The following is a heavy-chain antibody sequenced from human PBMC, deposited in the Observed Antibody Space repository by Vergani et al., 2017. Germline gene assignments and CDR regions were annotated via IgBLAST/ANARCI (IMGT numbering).Heavy chain of an antibody. Sequence: QLQLQESGPGLVKPSETLSLTCTVSGGSISSSSYYWGWIRQPPGKGLEWIGSIYYSGSTYYNPSLKSRVTISVDTSKNQFSLKLSSVTAADTAVYYCAKENYYDSSGYYYAPYYFDYWGQGTLVTVSS. D-gene: IGHD3-22*01. V-gene: IGHV4-39*02. CDR3: AKENYYDSSGYYYAPYYFDY. CDR1: GGSISSSSYY. CDR2: IYYSGST. J-gene: IGHJ4*02.